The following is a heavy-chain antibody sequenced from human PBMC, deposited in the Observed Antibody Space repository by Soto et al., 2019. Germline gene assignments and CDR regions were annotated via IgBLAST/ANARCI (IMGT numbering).Heavy chain of an antibody. CDR1: GVSISSYY. Sequence: SLTCTVSGVSISSYYWSWIRQPAGKGLEWIGHIYTSGSTNYNPSLKSRVTMSVDTSKNQFSLKLSSVTAADTAVYYCARDRELTGTTLVRWFDPWGQGTMITV. D-gene: IGHD1-7*01. J-gene: IGHJ5*02. CDR2: IYTSGST. CDR3: ARDRELTGTTLVRWFDP. V-gene: IGHV4-4*07.